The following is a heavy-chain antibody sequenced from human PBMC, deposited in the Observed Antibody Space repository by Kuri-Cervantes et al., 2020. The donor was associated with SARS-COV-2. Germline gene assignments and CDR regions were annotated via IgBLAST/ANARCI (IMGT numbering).Heavy chain of an antibody. CDR3: AKDPGFRELLYYFDY. D-gene: IGHD3-10*01. V-gene: IGHV3-23*01. J-gene: IGHJ4*02. CDR1: GFTFSGHG. Sequence: GESLKISCATSGFTFSGHGMSWVRQAPGKGLEWVSAISGSGGSTYYADSVKGRFTISRDNSKNTLYLQMNSLRAEDTAVYYCAKDPGFRELLYYFDYWGQGTLVTVSS. CDR2: ISGSGGST.